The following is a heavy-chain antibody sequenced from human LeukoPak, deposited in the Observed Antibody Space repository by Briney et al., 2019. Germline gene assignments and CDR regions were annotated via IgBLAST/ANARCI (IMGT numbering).Heavy chain of an antibody. J-gene: IGHJ4*02. V-gene: IGHV5-51*01. D-gene: IGHD5-18*01. CDR3: ARQRYSYGSIDY. CDR1: GYTFTTFW. CDR2: IYPGDSDT. Sequence: GESLKISCKVSGYTFTTFWIGWVRQMPGKGLEWMGIIYPGDSDTRYSPSFQGQVTISADKSTSTAYLQWSSLKASDTAVYYCARQRYSYGSIDYWGQGTLVTVSS.